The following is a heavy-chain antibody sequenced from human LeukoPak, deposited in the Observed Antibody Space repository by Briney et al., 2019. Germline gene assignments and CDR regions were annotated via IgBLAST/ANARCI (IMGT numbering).Heavy chain of an antibody. CDR2: ISGSGGST. CDR1: GFTFSSYA. D-gene: IGHD2-8*01. J-gene: IGHJ5*02. Sequence: GGSLRLSCAASGFTFSSYAMSWVRQAPGKGLEWVSAISGSGGSTYYADSVEGRFTISRDNSKNTLYLQMNSLRAEDTAVYYCAKCVMEGDWFDPWGQGTLVTVSS. CDR3: AKCVMEGDWFDP. V-gene: IGHV3-23*01.